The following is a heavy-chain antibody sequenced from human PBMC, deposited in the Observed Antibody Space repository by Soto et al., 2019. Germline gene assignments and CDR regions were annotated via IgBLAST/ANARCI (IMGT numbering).Heavy chain of an antibody. D-gene: IGHD3-10*01. V-gene: IGHV3-33*01. CDR1: GFTFSSYG. J-gene: IGHJ3*02. Sequence: GGSLRLSCAASGFTFSSYGMHWVRQAPGKGLEWVAVIWYDGSNKYYADSVKGRFTISRDNSKNTLYLQMNSLRAEDTAVYYCARTQPKLGAFDIWGQGTMVTVSS. CDR3: ARTQPKLGAFDI. CDR2: IWYDGSNK.